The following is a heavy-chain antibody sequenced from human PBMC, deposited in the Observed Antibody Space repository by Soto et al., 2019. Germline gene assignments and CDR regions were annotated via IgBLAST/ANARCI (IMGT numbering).Heavy chain of an antibody. CDR2: TYYRSKWYN. Sequence: SQTLSLTCAISGDSVSSNSAAWNWIRQSPSRGLEWLGRTYYRSKWYNDYAVSVKSRITINPDTSKNQFSLQLNSVTPEDTAVYYCARHARENSSSSGDYYYGMDVWGQGTTVTVSS. CDR3: ARHARENSSSSGDYYYGMDV. V-gene: IGHV6-1*01. CDR1: GDSVSSNSAA. D-gene: IGHD6-6*01. J-gene: IGHJ6*02.